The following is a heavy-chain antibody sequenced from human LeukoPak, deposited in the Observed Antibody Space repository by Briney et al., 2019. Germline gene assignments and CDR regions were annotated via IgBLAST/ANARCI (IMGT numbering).Heavy chain of an antibody. V-gene: IGHV3-48*01. J-gene: IGHJ6*03. CDR1: GFTFSSYS. Sequence: GESLRLSCAASGFTFSSYSMNWVRQAPGKGLEWVSYISSSSSTIYYADSVKGRFTISRDNAKNSLYLQMNSLRAEDTAVYYCARDPEAHYYYYMDVWGKGTTVTVSS. CDR3: ARDPEAHYYYYMDV. CDR2: ISSSSSTI.